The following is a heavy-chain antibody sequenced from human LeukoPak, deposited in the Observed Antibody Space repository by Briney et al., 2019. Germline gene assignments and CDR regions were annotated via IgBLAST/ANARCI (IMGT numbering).Heavy chain of an antibody. J-gene: IGHJ4*02. CDR3: ARDKAFRH. CDR1: GGSISSSSYY. D-gene: IGHD2/OR15-2a*01. V-gene: IGHV4-61*01. Sequence: SETLSLTCTVSGGSISSSSYYWGWIRQPPGKGLEWIGYIYYSGSTNYNPSLKSRVTISVDTSKNQFSLKLSSVTAADTAVYYCARDKAFRHWGQGTLVTVSS. CDR2: IYYSGST.